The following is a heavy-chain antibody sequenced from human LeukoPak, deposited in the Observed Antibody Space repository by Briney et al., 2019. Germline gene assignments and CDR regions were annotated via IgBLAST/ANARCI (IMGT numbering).Heavy chain of an antibody. V-gene: IGHV3-7*03. CDR3: ARGGGSDV. CDR2: INHNGNVN. CDR1: GFTFSRYW. Sequence: GGSLRLSCAASGFTFSRYWMNWARQAPGKGLEWVASINHNGNVNYYVDSVKGRFTISRDNAKNSLYLQISNLGAEDTAVYFCARGGGSDVWGQGATVTVSS. D-gene: IGHD2-15*01. J-gene: IGHJ6*02.